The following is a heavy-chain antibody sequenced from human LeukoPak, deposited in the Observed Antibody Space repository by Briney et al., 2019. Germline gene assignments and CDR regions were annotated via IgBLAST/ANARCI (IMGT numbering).Heavy chain of an antibody. CDR2: INQGGSVK. V-gene: IGHV3-7*01. CDR3: ARFGYSGWNLEY. J-gene: IGHJ4*02. Sequence: GGSLRLSCAASGFSFRDFWMTWVRQAPGQGLKWVANINQGGSVKYYVDSVKGRFTISRDDAESSLYVQINSLRDEDTAVYYCARFGYSGWNLEYWGQETLVTVSS. D-gene: IGHD5-12*01. CDR1: GFSFRDFW.